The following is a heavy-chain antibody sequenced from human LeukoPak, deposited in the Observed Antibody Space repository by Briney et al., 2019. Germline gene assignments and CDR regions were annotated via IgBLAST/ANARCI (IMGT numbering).Heavy chain of an antibody. CDR1: GFTFSSYA. V-gene: IGHV3-23*01. Sequence: GGSLRLSCAASGFTFSSYAMSWVRQAPGKGVGWVSAISGSGGSTYYADSVKGRFTISRDNSKNTLYLQMNSLRAEDTAVYYCAKTAVEDYYFDYWGQGTLVTVSS. CDR2: ISGSGGST. CDR3: AKTAVEDYYFDY. D-gene: IGHD2-21*02. J-gene: IGHJ4*02.